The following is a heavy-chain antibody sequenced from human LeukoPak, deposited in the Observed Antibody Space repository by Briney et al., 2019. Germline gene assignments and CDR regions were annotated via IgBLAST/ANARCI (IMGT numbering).Heavy chain of an antibody. V-gene: IGHV4-4*09. CDR1: GGSISSYY. J-gene: IGHJ6*03. Sequence: PSETLSLTCTVSGGSISSYYWSWIRQPPGKGLEWIGYIYTSGSTNYNPSLKSRVTISVDTSKNQFSLKLSSVTAADTAVYYCARQGQDYYYYMDVWGKGTTVTVSS. CDR3: ARQGQDYYYYMDV. CDR2: IYTSGST.